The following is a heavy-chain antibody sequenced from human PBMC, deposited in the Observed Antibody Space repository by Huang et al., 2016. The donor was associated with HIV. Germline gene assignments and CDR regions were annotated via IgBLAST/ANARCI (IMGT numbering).Heavy chain of an antibody. CDR2: GYVNGNT. V-gene: IGHV4-59*13. Sequence: QVHLRESGPGLVKPSETLSFSCSVSGDSMNSSYWNWVRQPPGKGLELIGHGYVNGNTKYNPSLRSRVTISVDTSNKQFYLKLNSVTAGDTAVYYCARRGVAAKHFDFWGQGIVVTVSS. CDR3: ARRGVAAKHFDF. CDR1: GDSMNSSY. J-gene: IGHJ4*02. D-gene: IGHD3-10*01.